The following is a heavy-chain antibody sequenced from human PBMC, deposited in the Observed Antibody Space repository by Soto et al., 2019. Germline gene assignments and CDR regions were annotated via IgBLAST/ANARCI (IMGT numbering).Heavy chain of an antibody. D-gene: IGHD2-15*01. Sequence: PGGSVRLWYAASGLTFSSHGMRWVSQAPWKRLESVAILYSVTDTVYADSVKGRFTISRDSSKNTLYLKMNSLRAENTATYFCAGSLYTGPYSGRFLYYGGQGPLVTVSS. V-gene: IGHV3-53*01. J-gene: IGHJ4*02. CDR1: GLTFSSHG. CDR2: LYSVTDT. CDR3: AGSLYTGPYSGRFLYY.